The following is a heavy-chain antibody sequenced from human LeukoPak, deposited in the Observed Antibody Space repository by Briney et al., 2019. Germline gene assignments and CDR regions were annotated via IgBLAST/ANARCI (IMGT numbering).Heavy chain of an antibody. CDR3: ARDRDSGSYYINDAFDI. CDR2: ISSSGSTI. J-gene: IGHJ3*02. V-gene: IGHV3-48*03. Sequence: GGSLRLSCAASGFTSSSYEMNWVRQAPGKGLEWVSYISSSGSTIYYADSVKGRFTISRDNAKNSLYLQMNSLRAEDTAVYYCARDRDSGSYYINDAFDIWGQGTMVTVSS. CDR1: GFTSSSYE. D-gene: IGHD3-10*01.